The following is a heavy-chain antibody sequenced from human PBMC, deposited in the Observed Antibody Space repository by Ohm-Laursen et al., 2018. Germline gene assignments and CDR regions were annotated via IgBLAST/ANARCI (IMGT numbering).Heavy chain of an antibody. CDR3: AKGDTTYSNSYFDY. CDR1: GFTFSSYA. CDR2: ISRSGDST. J-gene: IGHJ4*02. V-gene: IGHV3-23*01. Sequence: SLRLSCTASGFTFSSYAMSWVRQAPGKGLEWVSAISRSGDSTYYADSVKGRFTISRDSSKNTLYLQMNSLRAADTAVYYCAKGDTTYSNSYFDYWGQGTLVTVSS. D-gene: IGHD4-11*01.